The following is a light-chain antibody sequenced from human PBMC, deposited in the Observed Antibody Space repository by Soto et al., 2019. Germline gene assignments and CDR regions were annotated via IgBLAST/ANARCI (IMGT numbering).Light chain of an antibody. CDR2: DNI. CDR1: SPNIGNNY. CDR3: GAWDGSLNAVV. Sequence: QSVLTQPPSVSAAPGQKVTISCSGSSPNIGNNYVFWYQQFPGTAPKLLIYDNIKRPAGIPDRFSGSKSGTSATLGITGLQTGDEADYYCGAWDGSLNAVVLGGGTKLTVL. V-gene: IGLV1-51*01. J-gene: IGLJ2*01.